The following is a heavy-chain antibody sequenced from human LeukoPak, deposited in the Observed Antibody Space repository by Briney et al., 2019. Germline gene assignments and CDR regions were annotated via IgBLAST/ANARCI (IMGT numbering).Heavy chain of an antibody. V-gene: IGHV4-34*01. Sequence: SETLSLTCAVYGGSFSGYYWSWIRQPPGKGLEWIGEINHSGSTNYNPSLKSRVTISVDTSKNQFSLKLSSVTAADTAVYYCARGGVITFGGVIVHTEYYYFGYWGQGTLVTVSS. D-gene: IGHD3-16*02. CDR1: GGSFSGYY. CDR3: ARGGVITFGGVIVHTEYYYFGY. J-gene: IGHJ4*02. CDR2: INHSGST.